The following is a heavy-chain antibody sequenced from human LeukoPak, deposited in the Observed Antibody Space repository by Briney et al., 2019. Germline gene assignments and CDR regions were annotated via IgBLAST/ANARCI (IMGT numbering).Heavy chain of an antibody. CDR2: IWYDGSKK. J-gene: IGHJ4*02. D-gene: IGHD3-9*01. CDR1: GFTFSTYG. V-gene: IGHV3-33*01. Sequence: GRSLRLSCAASGFTFSTYGIHWVRQAPGKGLEWVAVIWYDGSKKYYADSVKGRFTISRDDSKNTLYLQMNSLRAEDTAVYYCARDFEVTNYHFDYWGQGTLITVSS. CDR3: ARDFEVTNYHFDY.